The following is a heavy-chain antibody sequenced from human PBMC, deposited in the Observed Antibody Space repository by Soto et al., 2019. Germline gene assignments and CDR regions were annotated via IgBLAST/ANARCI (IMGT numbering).Heavy chain of an antibody. V-gene: IGHV4-31*03. CDR1: GGSISIGGYY. Sequence: SETLSLTCTVSGGSISIGGYYWSWIRQHPGKGLEWIGYIYHSGSTYYNPSLKSRVTISVDTSKNQFSLKLSSVTAADTAVYYCASRFGDLTTVILDYYHSYGMDVWGQGTTVTLSS. D-gene: IGHD4-4*01. J-gene: IGHJ6*01. CDR2: IYHSGST. CDR3: ASRFGDLTTVILDYYHSYGMDV.